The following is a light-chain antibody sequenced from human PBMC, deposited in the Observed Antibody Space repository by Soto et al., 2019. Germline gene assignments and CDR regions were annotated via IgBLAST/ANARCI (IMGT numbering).Light chain of an antibody. V-gene: IGLV1-51*01. CDR2: DNN. CDR1: SSNIGNKY. Sequence: QSVLTQPPSVSAAPGQMVTISCSGSSSNIGNKYVSWYQQLPGTAPKLLIYDNNKRPSGIPDRFSGSKSGTSATLGITGLQTGDEADYYCGTWDSSLSDVVFGGGTKLTVL. CDR3: GTWDSSLSDVV. J-gene: IGLJ2*01.